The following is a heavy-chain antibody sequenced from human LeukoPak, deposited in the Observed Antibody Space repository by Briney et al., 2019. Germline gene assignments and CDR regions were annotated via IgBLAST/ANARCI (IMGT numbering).Heavy chain of an antibody. J-gene: IGHJ6*03. CDR1: GFTFSSYT. CDR3: ARGPAVAGTNYYYYMDV. D-gene: IGHD6-19*01. V-gene: IGHV3-23*01. Sequence: GGSLRLSCAASGFTFSSYTMNWVRQAPGKGLEWVSVISGSGGSTYYADSVKGRFTISRDNSKNTLYLQMNSLRTEDTTVYYCARGPAVAGTNYYYYMDVWGKGTTVTVSS. CDR2: ISGSGGST.